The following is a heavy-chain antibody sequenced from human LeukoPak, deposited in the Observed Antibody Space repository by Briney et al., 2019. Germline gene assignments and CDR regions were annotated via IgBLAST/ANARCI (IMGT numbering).Heavy chain of an antibody. CDR2: DYYSGIT. CDR1: GSSISRSSHYC. CDR3: ARYSGMGYSPGTYSNS. J-gene: IGHJ4*02. V-gene: IGHV4-39*01. Sequence: SETLTLTCTASGSSISRSSHYCWRWTRQNRGKGVAWIRSDYYSGITYYTPSLKSRLTISVDTSRNQFSLKLSSVSAADTAVYYCARYSGMGYSPGTYSNSWGQGTRVTVSS. D-gene: IGHD1-26*01.